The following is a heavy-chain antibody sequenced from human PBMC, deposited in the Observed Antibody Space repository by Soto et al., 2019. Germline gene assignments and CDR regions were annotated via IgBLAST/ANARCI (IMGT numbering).Heavy chain of an antibody. Sequence: SETLSLTCTVSGGSISGYYWSWIRQPPGKRLEWIGYIYYTGSTNYNPSLRSRVTISIDTSKNQFSLQLSSVTAADTAVYFCARDPTYDSSGYYHGAVPPYFDYWGQGTLVTVSS. CDR3: ARDPTYDSSGYYHGAVPPYFDY. CDR1: GGSISGYY. CDR2: IYYTGST. J-gene: IGHJ4*02. D-gene: IGHD3-22*01. V-gene: IGHV4-59*12.